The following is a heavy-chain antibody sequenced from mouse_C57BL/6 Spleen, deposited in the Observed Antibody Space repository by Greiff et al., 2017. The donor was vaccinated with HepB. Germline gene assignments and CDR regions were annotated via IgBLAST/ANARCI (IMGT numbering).Heavy chain of an antibody. J-gene: IGHJ2*01. CDR1: GFTFSSYA. CDR3: ARERDGYCFDY. CDR2: ISDGGSYT. V-gene: IGHV5-4*01. Sequence: EVKLVESGGGLVKPGGSLKLSCAASGFTFSSYAMSWVRQTPEKRLEWVATISDGGSYTYYPDNVKGRFTISRDNAKNNLYLQMSHLKSEDTAMYYCARERDGYCFDYWGQGTTLTVSS. D-gene: IGHD2-3*01.